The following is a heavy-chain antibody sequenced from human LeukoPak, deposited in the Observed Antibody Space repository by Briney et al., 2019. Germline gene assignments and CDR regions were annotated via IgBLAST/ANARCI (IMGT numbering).Heavy chain of an antibody. J-gene: IGHJ5*02. CDR2: IHYSGST. V-gene: IGHV4-59*08. Sequence: SETLSLTCTVSGGSISSYYWSWIRQPPGKGLEWIGYIHYSGSTNYNPSLKSRVTISVDTSKNQFSLKQSFVTAADTAVYYCARHLRSGSYAVDPWGQGTLVTVSS. CDR3: ARHLRSGSYAVDP. D-gene: IGHD1-26*01. CDR1: GGSISSYY.